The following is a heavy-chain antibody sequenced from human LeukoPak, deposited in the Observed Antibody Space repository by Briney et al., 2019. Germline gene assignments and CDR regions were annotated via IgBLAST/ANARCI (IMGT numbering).Heavy chain of an antibody. V-gene: IGHV3-33*01. Sequence: GTSLRLSCAASGFTFRSHGMHWVRQAPGKGLEWVAFIWYDGSNKYYTDSVKGRFTISRDNSKNTLYLQMNSLRAEDTAVYYCAGDRATSYFDYWGQGALVTISS. CDR1: GFTFRSHG. CDR2: IWYDGSNK. J-gene: IGHJ4*02. D-gene: IGHD1-26*01. CDR3: AGDRATSYFDY.